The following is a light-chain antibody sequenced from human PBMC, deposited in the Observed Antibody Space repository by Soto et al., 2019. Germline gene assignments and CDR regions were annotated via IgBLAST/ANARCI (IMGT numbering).Light chain of an antibody. CDR3: SSYAGRNKYV. CDR2: EVN. J-gene: IGLJ1*01. CDR1: SSDVGVYKY. V-gene: IGLV2-8*01. Sequence: QSALTQPPSASGSPGQSVTISCTGTSSDVGVYKYVSWYQQRPGKAPQLIIYEVNKRPSGISDRFSGSKSGSTASLTVSGLRAEDEADYFCSSYAGRNKYVFGIGTKVTVL.